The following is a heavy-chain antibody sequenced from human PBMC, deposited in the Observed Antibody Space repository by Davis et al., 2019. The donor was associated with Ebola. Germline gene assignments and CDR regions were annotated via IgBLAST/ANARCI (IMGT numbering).Heavy chain of an antibody. D-gene: IGHD3-3*01. Sequence: SETLSLTCAVSGGSISSGGYSWSWIRQPPGKGLEWIGEINHSGSTNYNPSLKSRVTISVDTSKNQFSLKLSSVTAADTAVYYCARGGRFLEWLSKFDYWGQGTLVTVSS. CDR3: ARGGRFLEWLSKFDY. J-gene: IGHJ4*02. CDR2: INHSGST. V-gene: IGHV4-30-2*01. CDR1: GGSISSGGYS.